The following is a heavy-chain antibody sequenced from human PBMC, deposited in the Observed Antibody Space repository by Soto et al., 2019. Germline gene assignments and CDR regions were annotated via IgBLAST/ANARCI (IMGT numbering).Heavy chain of an antibody. Sequence: EVQLLESGGGLVQPGGSLRLSCTASGFTFSDHAMTWVRQAPGKGLEWLSGISGGGTGAYYADSVKGRFTVYRDKSNKTVFLQLDSLRVEDTAVSYCAIDLWWHTHWGQGTLVTVSS. V-gene: IGHV3-23*01. J-gene: IGHJ4*02. CDR1: GFTFSDHA. CDR3: AIDLWWHTH. CDR2: ISGGGTGA. D-gene: IGHD2-15*01.